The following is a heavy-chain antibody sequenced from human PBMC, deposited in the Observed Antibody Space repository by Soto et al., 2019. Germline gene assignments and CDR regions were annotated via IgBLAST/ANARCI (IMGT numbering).Heavy chain of an antibody. CDR2: IFYSGST. V-gene: IGHV4-59*01. Sequence: PSETLSLTCTVSGGSITTYYWSWIRQPPGKGLEWIGYIFYSGSTDYNPSLKSRVTISVDTSKNQFSLKLSSVTAADTAMYYCARTERTAAGQYYYYYYMDVWGKGTTVTVSS. D-gene: IGHD6-13*01. J-gene: IGHJ6*03. CDR1: GGSITTYY. CDR3: ARTERTAAGQYYYYYYMDV.